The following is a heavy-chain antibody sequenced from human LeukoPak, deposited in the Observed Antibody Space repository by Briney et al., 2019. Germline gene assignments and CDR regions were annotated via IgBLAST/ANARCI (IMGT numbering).Heavy chain of an antibody. Sequence: GSLRLSCAASGFTFSSYSMNWVRQAPGKGLEWVSYISSSSSTIFYADSVKGRFTISRDNAKNSLYLQMNSLRVEDTAVYYCARAKTTYYYDSSSGYWGQGTLVTVS. CDR1: GFTFSSYS. D-gene: IGHD3-22*01. CDR3: ARAKTTYYYDSSSGY. J-gene: IGHJ4*02. CDR2: ISSSSSTI. V-gene: IGHV3-48*04.